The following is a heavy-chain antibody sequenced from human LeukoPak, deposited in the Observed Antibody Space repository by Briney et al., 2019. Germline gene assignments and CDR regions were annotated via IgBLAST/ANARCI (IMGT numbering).Heavy chain of an antibody. Sequence: GRSLRLSCAASGFTFDDCAMHWVRQAPGKGLEWVSGNNWNSDAIDYADSVRGRFTVSRDNPKNSLYLQMNSLRGEDTALYYCAKAKWLQSPFDYWGQGTLVTVSS. V-gene: IGHV3-9*01. CDR1: GFTFDDCA. D-gene: IGHD5-24*01. J-gene: IGHJ4*02. CDR3: AKAKWLQSPFDY. CDR2: NNWNSDAI.